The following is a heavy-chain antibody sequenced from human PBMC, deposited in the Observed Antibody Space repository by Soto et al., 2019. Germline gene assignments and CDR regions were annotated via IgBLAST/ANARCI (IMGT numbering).Heavy chain of an antibody. D-gene: IGHD6-13*01. CDR2: IYYSGST. Sequence: QVQLQESGPGLVKPSETLSLTCTVSGGSISSYYWTWIRQPPGKGLEWIGYIYYSGSTNYNPSLKSRVTISEAPSKTQFSLELSSVTAADTAVYYCASLDGYYHDMDVWGKGTTVTVSS. CDR1: GGSISSYY. V-gene: IGHV4-59*08. J-gene: IGHJ6*03. CDR3: ASLDGYYHDMDV.